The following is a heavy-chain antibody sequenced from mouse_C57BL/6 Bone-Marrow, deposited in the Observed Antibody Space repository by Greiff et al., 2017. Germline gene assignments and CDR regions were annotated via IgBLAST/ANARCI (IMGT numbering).Heavy chain of an antibody. Sequence: VQLQQSGPELVKPGASVKISCKASGYAFSSSWMNWVKQRPGKGLEWIGRIYPGDGDTNYNGKFKGKATLTADKSSSTAYMQLSSLTSEDSAVYFCLYYCGSTPKLGQDFDYWGQGTTLTVSS. D-gene: IGHD1-1*01. CDR1: GYAFSSSW. J-gene: IGHJ2*01. CDR3: LYYCGSTPKLGQDFDY. CDR2: IYPGDGDT. V-gene: IGHV1-82*01.